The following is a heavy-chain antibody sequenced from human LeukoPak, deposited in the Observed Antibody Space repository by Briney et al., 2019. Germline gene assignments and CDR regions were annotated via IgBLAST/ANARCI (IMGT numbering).Heavy chain of an antibody. CDR2: IYHSGST. D-gene: IGHD5-24*01. CDR1: GGSISSYY. Sequence: SETLSLTCTVSGGSISSYYWSWIRQPPGKGLEWIGSIYHSGSTNYNPSLKSRVTISVDTSKNQFSLKLRSVTAADTAVYYCARENGYKYDYWGQGTLVTVSS. V-gene: IGHV4-59*01. J-gene: IGHJ4*02. CDR3: ARENGYKYDY.